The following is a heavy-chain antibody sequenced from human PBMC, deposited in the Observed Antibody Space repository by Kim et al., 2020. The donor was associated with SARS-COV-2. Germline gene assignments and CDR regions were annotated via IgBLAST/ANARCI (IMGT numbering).Heavy chain of an antibody. D-gene: IGHD5-12*01. V-gene: IGHV3-11*06. CDR3: ATGFVNYYYYYSMDV. J-gene: IGHJ6*02. Sequence: ADAVKGRFTISRDNAKNSLYLQINSLRAEDTALYYCATGFVNYYYYYSMDVWGQGTTVAVSS.